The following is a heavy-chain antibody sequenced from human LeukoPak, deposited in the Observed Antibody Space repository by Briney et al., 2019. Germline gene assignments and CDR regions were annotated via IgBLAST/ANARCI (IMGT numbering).Heavy chain of an antibody. CDR3: TTDWSFATGL. CDR2: ITSDGTTT. J-gene: IGHJ6*02. Sequence: GGSLRLSCAASGFTFSTSWMHWVRQAPGKGLVWVSRITSDGTTTNYADSVKARFTISRDNAKDTLYLQMNSLRAEDTAVYYCTTDWSFATGLWGQGTTVTVSS. D-gene: IGHD4-17*01. CDR1: GFTFSTSW. V-gene: IGHV3-74*01.